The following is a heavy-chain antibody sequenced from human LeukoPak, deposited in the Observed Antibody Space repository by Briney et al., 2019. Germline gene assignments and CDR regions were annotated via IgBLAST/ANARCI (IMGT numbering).Heavy chain of an antibody. V-gene: IGHV3-11*01. CDR1: GFTFSDYY. Sequence: GGSLRLSCAASGFTFSDYYMSWIRQAPGKGLEWVSCISSSGSTIYYADSVKGRFTISRDNAKNSLYLQMNSLRAEDTAVYYCARDLDIVATRGDYWGQGTLVTVSS. D-gene: IGHD5-12*01. CDR3: ARDLDIVATRGDY. J-gene: IGHJ4*02. CDR2: ISSSGSTI.